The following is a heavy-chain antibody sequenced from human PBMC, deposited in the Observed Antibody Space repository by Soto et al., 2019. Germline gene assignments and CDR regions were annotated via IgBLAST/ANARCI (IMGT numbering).Heavy chain of an antibody. Sequence: EVQLVESGGGLVQPGGSLRLSCAASGFTFNSYWMQWVRHAPGKGLEWVSRIDGDEDSKTNYADSVKGQFTISRDNVKTTLYLQMNGLRAEDTAVYYCVREGHGDSWGQGTLVTVSS. CDR3: VREGHGDS. CDR1: GFTFNSYW. V-gene: IGHV3-74*01. J-gene: IGHJ4*02. CDR2: IDGDEDSKT.